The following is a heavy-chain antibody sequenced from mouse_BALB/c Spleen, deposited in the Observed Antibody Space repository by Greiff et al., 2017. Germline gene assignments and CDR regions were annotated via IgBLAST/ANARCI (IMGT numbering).Heavy chain of an antibody. D-gene: IGHD1-2*01. J-gene: IGHJ2*01. CDR1: GYTFTSYT. CDR3: ARRGTTATGDFDY. CDR2: INPSSGYT. V-gene: IGHV1-4*01. Sequence: VQRVESGAELARPGASVKMSCKASGYTFTSYTMHWVKQRPGQGLEWIGYINPSSGYTNYNQKFKDKATLTADKSSSTAYMQLSSLTSEDSAVYYCARRGTTATGDFDYWGQGTTLTVSS.